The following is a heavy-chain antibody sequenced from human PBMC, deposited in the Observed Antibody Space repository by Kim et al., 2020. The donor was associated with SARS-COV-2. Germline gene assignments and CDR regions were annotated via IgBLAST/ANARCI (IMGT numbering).Heavy chain of an antibody. CDR2: IYYSGST. CDR1: GGSISSSSYY. Sequence: SETLSLTCTVSGGSISSSSYYWGWIRQPPGKGLEWIGSIYYSGSTYYNPSLKSRVTISVDTSKNQFSLKLSSVTAADTAVYYCSSTGGYSYGLAYYLGQG. CDR3: SSTGGYSYGLAYY. J-gene: IGHJ4*02. V-gene: IGHV4-39*01. D-gene: IGHD5-18*01.